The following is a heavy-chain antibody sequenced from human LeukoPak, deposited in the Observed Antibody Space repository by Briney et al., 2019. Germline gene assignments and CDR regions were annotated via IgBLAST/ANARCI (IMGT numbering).Heavy chain of an antibody. CDR2: ISSSSSYI. V-gene: IGHV3-21*01. Sequence: GGSLRLSCAASGFTFSSYSMNWVRQAPGKGLEWVSSISSSSSYIYYADSVKGRFTISRDNAKNSLYLQMNSLRAEDSAVYYCVRWGLGKGEAFDIWGQGTMVTVSS. D-gene: IGHD3-10*01. J-gene: IGHJ3*02. CDR1: GFTFSSYS. CDR3: VRWGLGKGEAFDI.